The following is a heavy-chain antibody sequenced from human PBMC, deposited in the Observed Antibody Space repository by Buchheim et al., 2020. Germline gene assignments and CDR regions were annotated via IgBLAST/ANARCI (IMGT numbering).Heavy chain of an antibody. V-gene: IGHV3-15*01. CDR2: IKSKTDGGTT. CDR3: TTVLVTRPLGFWSGYYIGRPDY. J-gene: IGHJ4*02. Sequence: EVQLVESGGGLVKPGGSLRLSCAASGFTFSNAWMSWVRQAPGKGLEWVGRIKSKTDGGTTDYAAPVKGRFTISRDDSKKTLYLQMNSLKTEDTAVYYCTTVLVTRPLGFWSGYYIGRPDYWGQGTL. D-gene: IGHD3-3*01. CDR1: GFTFSNAW.